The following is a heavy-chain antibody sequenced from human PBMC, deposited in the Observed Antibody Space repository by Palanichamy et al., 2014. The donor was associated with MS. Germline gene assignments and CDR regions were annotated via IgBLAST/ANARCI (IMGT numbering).Heavy chain of an antibody. V-gene: IGHV4-39*01. CDR1: GGSISSSNYY. CDR2: IYHSGST. D-gene: IGHD3-22*01. Sequence: QLQLQESGPGLVKPSETLSLTCTVSGGSISSSNYYWGWIRQPPGEGLEWIGNIYHSGSTYHNPSLKSRVTISVDMSKNQFSLKLSSVTAADTAVYYCKGSGDYYDSSDYYYAHDFWGQGTLVTVSS. J-gene: IGHJ4*02. CDR3: KGSGDYYDSSDYYYAHDF.